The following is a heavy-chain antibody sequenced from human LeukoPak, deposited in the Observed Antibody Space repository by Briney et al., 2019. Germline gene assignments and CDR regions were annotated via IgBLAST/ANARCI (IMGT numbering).Heavy chain of an antibody. J-gene: IGHJ5*02. CDR3: ARDRGTTVTTYWFDP. V-gene: IGHV1-2*02. D-gene: IGHD4-17*01. CDR1: GYTFTGYY. Sequence: APVKVSCKASGYTFTGYYMHWVRQAPGQGLEWMGWINPNSGGTNYAQKFQGRVTMTRDTSISTAYMELSGLRSDDTAVYYCARDRGTTVTTYWFDPWGQGTLVTVSS. CDR2: INPNSGGT.